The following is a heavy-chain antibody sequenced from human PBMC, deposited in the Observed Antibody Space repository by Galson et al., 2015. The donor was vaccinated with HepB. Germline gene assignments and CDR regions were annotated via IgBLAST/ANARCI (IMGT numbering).Heavy chain of an antibody. CDR1: GGSISSGGYY. Sequence: TLSLTCTVSGGSISSGGYYWSWIRQHPGKGLEWIGYIYYSGSTYYHPSLKSRVIISVDTSKNQFSLKLSSVTAADTAVYYCARDFQGDWFDPWGQGTLVTVSS. V-gene: IGHV4-31*03. CDR3: ARDFQGDWFDP. J-gene: IGHJ5*02. CDR2: IYYSGST.